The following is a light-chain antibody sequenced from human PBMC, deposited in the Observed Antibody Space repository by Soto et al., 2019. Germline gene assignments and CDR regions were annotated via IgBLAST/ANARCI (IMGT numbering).Light chain of an antibody. Sequence: SVLTQPASVSGSPGQAITISCTGTSSDVGGYNYVSWYQQHPGKAPKLMIYDVSNRPSGVSNRFSGSKSGNTASLTISGLQAEDEADYCCSSYTSSSTRVFGTGTKVTVL. V-gene: IGLV2-14*01. CDR3: SSYTSSSTRV. CDR2: DVS. J-gene: IGLJ1*01. CDR1: SSDVGGYNY.